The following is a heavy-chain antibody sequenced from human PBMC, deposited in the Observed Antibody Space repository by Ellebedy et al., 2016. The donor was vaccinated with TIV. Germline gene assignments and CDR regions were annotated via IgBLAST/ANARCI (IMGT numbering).Heavy chain of an antibody. CDR2: IEFDGSSE. D-gene: IGHD4-17*01. V-gene: IGHV3-30*02. CDR3: ARVSSAGPTARHYFAY. J-gene: IGHJ4*02. CDR1: GFSFSHYG. Sequence: GGSLRLSCAASGFSFSHYGMHWVRQAPGQGLQSVTFIEFDGSSEDYADSVKGRFTISRDNSKNTLYLQMNSLTSDDTAIYFCARVSSAGPTARHYFAYWGQGTLVTVSS.